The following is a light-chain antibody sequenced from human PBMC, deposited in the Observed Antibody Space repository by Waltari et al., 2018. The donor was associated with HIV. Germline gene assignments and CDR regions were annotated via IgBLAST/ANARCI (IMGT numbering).Light chain of an antibody. CDR2: EVS. J-gene: IGLJ3*02. Sequence: QSALTQPASVSGSPGQSITISCTGTSSDVGGYNSVSWYQQHPGKAPKLMIFEVSNRPSGVSNRFSGSKSVNTASLTISGLQAEDEADYYCSSYTTRSTPDPNWVFGGGTKLTVL. CDR3: SSYTTRSTPDPNWV. CDR1: SSDVGGYNS. V-gene: IGLV2-14*01.